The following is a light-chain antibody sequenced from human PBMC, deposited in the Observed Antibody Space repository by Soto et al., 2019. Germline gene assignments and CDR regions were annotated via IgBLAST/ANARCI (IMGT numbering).Light chain of an antibody. CDR3: QQCHRYLT. V-gene: IGKV1-5*01. CDR1: ESMSNC. J-gene: IGKJ2*01. Sequence: KSHSPSTLSASKRDRITITCRASESMSNCLAWYQQKPGKAPKLLISGASSLQSGVPSRFSGSASGTEFTLTISSLQPDEIATYYCQQCHRYLTFGQR. CDR2: GAS.